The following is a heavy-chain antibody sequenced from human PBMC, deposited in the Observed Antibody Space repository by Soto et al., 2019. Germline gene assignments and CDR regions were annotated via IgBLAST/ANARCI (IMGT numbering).Heavy chain of an antibody. D-gene: IGHD6-19*01. V-gene: IGHV3-23*01. Sequence: VGSLRLSCVVSVFPFGANAMSWVRQAPGEGLEWVSGISCCGGSTFYADSVKGRFSLARDDSKNTLSLQLNSLRVEGTAHYYCAKADGEQWLIPHLDNWGQGTQVTVSS. CDR2: ISCCGGST. CDR3: AKADGEQWLIPHLDN. CDR1: VFPFGANA. J-gene: IGHJ1*01.